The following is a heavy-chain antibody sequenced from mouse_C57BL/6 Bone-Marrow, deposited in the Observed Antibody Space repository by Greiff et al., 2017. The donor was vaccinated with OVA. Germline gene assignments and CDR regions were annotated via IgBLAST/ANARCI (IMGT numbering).Heavy chain of an antibody. J-gene: IGHJ3*01. CDR2: ISYDGSN. CDR1: GYSITSGYY. Sequence: LVESGPGLVKPSQSLSLTCSVTGYSITSGYYWNWIRQFPGNKLEWMGYISYDGSNNYNPSLKNRISITRDTSKNQFFLKLNSVTTEDTATYYCARRDDYPFAYWGQGTLVTVSA. V-gene: IGHV3-6*01. CDR3: ARRDDYPFAY. D-gene: IGHD2-4*01.